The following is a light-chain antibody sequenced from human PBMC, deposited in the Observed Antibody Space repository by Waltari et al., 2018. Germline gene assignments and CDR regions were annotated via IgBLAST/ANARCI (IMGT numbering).Light chain of an antibody. CDR2: VST. CDR1: GSNIGAGTD. Sequence: QSVLTQPPSVSGAPGQRVTISCTGSGSNIGAGTDVHWYQQLPRAAPKLLIYVSTSRPLGVPDRFFGSTSGTSSVLAITGLQAEDEADYYCQSYDTTLSVVFGGGTKLTVL. J-gene: IGLJ3*02. CDR3: QSYDTTLSVV. V-gene: IGLV1-40*01.